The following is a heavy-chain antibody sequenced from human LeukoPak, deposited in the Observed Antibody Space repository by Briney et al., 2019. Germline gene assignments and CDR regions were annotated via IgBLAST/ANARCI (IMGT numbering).Heavy chain of an antibody. Sequence: GGSLRLSCAASGFTFNNYAMHWVRQAPGKGLEWVAVISYDGSNKYCAESVKGRFAISRDNSKNTLYLQMNSLRAEDTAVYYCTREGDSSDYGMDVWGQGTTVTVSS. CDR3: TREGDSSDYGMDV. J-gene: IGHJ6*02. V-gene: IGHV3-30*09. CDR1: GFTFNNYA. CDR2: ISYDGSNK. D-gene: IGHD6-25*01.